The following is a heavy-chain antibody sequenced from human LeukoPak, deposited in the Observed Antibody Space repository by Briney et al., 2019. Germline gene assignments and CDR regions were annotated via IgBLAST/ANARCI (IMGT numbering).Heavy chain of an antibody. D-gene: IGHD4-17*01. CDR1: GFTFSSYA. V-gene: IGHV3-21*01. CDR3: ARAIDYGDYDPVGSYYGMDV. CDR2: ISSSSSYI. J-gene: IGHJ6*02. Sequence: PGGSLRLSCAASGFTFSSYAMHWVRQAPGKGLEWVSSISSSSSYIYYADSVKGRFTISRDNAKNSLYLQMNSLRAEDTAVYYCARAIDYGDYDPVGSYYGMDVWGQGTTVTVSS.